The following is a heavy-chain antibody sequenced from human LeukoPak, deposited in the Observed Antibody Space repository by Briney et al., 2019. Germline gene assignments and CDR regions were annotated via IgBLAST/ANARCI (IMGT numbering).Heavy chain of an antibody. CDR3: TTANAVPLPDY. Sequence: GGSLRLSCAASGFTFTSAWMSWVRQAPGKGLEWVGRIKSKTDGETTDYAAPVKGRFTISRDDSKRTLYLQMNSLKTEDTAVYYCTTANAVPLPDYWGQGTLVIVSS. D-gene: IGHD6-19*01. J-gene: IGHJ4*02. CDR1: GFTFTSAW. CDR2: IKSKTDGETT. V-gene: IGHV3-15*01.